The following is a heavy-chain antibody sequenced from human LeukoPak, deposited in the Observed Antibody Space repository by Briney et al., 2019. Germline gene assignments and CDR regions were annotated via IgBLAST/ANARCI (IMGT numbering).Heavy chain of an antibody. CDR1: GGSISSSSYY. J-gene: IGHJ4*02. CDR2: IYYSGST. CDR3: ARQDGDYAS. D-gene: IGHD4-17*01. Sequence: PSETLSLTSTVSGGSISSSSYYWGWIRQPPGKGLEWIGSIYYSGSTYYSPSLKSRVTISVDTSKNQFSLKLSSVTAADTAVYYCARQDGDYASWGQGTLVTVFS. V-gene: IGHV4-39*01.